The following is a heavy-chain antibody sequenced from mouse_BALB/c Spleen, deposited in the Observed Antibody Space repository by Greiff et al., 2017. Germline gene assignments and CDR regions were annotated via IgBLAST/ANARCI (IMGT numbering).Heavy chain of an antibody. D-gene: IGHD2-4*01. J-gene: IGHJ4*01. CDR2: ISNGGGST. V-gene: IGHV5-12-2*01. CDR3: ARDDDDDRSYAMDD. Sequence: EVKLVESGGGLVQPGGSLKLSCAASGFTFSSYTMSWVRQTPEKRLEWVAYISNGGGSTYYPDTVKGRFTISRDNAKNTLYLQMSSLKSEDTAMYYCARDDDDDRSYAMDDWGQGTSVTVSA. CDR1: GFTFSSYT.